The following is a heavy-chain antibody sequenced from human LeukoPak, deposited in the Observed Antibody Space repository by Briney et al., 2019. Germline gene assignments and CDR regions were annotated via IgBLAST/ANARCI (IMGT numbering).Heavy chain of an antibody. D-gene: IGHD3-3*01. CDR2: IRSSSSYI. CDR3: ARDQPVYGSIFGVVITYVFDY. Sequence: GGSLRLSCAASGFTFSSYSMNWVRQAPGKGLEWVSFIRSSSSYIYYADSVKGRFTISRDNAKNSLYLQMNSLRAEDTAVYYCARDQPVYGSIFGVVITYVFDYWGQGTLVTVSS. V-gene: IGHV3-21*01. CDR1: GFTFSSYS. J-gene: IGHJ4*02.